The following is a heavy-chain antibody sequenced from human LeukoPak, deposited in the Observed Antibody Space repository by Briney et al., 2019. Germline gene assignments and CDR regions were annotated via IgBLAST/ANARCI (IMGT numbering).Heavy chain of an antibody. CDR3: AKWALNYYDSSGYYTDY. D-gene: IGHD3-22*01. V-gene: IGHV3-23*01. Sequence: GXGLEGGGAXSGSGRSTYYAHSVNRRFTISRDNSNNTLYLQMNSLRADDTAVYYCAKWALNYYDSSGYYTDYWGQGTLVTVSS. CDR2: XSGSGRST. J-gene: IGHJ4*02.